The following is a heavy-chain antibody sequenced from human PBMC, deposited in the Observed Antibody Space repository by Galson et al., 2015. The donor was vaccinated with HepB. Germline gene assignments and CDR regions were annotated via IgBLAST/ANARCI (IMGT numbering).Heavy chain of an antibody. V-gene: IGHV1-18*01. Sequence: SLKVSCKASGYNFYNTGISWVRQAPGQGPEWIGWISAYNDNTKFAQNFQGRVTMTADTSTNTAYMELRSLQFDDTAVYYCAREGYYYGSGTYKPPNYYGMDVWGQGTTVIVS. J-gene: IGHJ6*02. CDR1: GYNFYNTG. D-gene: IGHD3-10*01. CDR3: AREGYYYGSGTYKPPNYYGMDV. CDR2: ISAYNDNT.